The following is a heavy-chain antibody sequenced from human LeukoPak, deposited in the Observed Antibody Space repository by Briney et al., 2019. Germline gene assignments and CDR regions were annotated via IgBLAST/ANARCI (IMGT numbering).Heavy chain of an antibody. V-gene: IGHV1-69*04. J-gene: IGHJ4*02. CDR3: ARGAVVAAMGYFDY. Sequence: SVKVSCKASGGTFSSYAISWVRQAPGQGLEWMGRIIPILGIANYAQKFQGRVTITADKSTSTAYMELSSLRSEDTAVYYCARGAVVAAMGYFDYWGREPWSPSPQ. D-gene: IGHD2-15*01. CDR1: GGTFSSYA. CDR2: IIPILGIA.